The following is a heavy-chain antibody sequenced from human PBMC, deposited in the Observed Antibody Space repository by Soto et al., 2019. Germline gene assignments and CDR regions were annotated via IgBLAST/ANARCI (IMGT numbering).Heavy chain of an antibody. Sequence: EVQLVESGGGLVQPGESLRLSCAASGLTFRSYWMHWVRQAPGKGLVWVSRINTDGSVAMYVDSVKGRFTISRDNDKNTLYLHRISLRAEDTAVYYGVRDMQLWRLDDWGQGTLVTVSS. CDR3: VRDMQLWRLDD. V-gene: IGHV3-74*03. CDR2: INTDGSVA. CDR1: GLTFRSYW. D-gene: IGHD2-21*01. J-gene: IGHJ4*02.